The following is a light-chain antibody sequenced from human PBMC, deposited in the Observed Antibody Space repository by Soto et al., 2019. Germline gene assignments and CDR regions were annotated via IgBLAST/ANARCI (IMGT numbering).Light chain of an antibody. CDR2: GAS. CDR1: QSVSSR. CDR3: HQYNNFWT. V-gene: IGKV3-15*01. Sequence: EIVLTHYQRTLSALASDRVTLYFRASQSVSSRLARYHQKPGQSPRLLIYGASTRATGIPARFSGSGSGTEFTLTISSLQSEDFGLYYCHQYNNFWTFGQGTKV. J-gene: IGKJ1*01.